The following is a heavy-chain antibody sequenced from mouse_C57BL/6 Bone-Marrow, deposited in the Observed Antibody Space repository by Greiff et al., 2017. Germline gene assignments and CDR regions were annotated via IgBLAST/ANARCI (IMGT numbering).Heavy chain of an antibody. D-gene: IGHD1-1*01. V-gene: IGHV1-7*01. CDR2: INPSTGYT. J-gene: IGHJ2*01. Sequence: QVQLQQSGAELAKPGASVKLSCKASGYTFTSYWMHWVKQRPGQGLEWIGYINPSTGYTKYNQKFKDKATLTVDKSSSTAYMQLSSLTYEDSAVYYCARDYYGKGVLLYYWGQCTTLTVSS. CDR3: ARDYYGKGVLLYY. CDR1: GYTFTSYW.